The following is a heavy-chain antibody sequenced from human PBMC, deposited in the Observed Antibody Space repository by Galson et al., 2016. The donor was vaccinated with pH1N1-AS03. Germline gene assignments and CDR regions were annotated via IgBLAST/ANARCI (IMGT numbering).Heavy chain of an antibody. D-gene: IGHD6-6*01. J-gene: IGHJ4*02. V-gene: IGHV4-4*08. CDR3: ATGDFSTSAHFDY. Sequence: YNPSLKSRVTISLDTSKNQFSLKLTSVTAADTAVYYCATGDFSTSAHFDYWGQGTLVTVSS.